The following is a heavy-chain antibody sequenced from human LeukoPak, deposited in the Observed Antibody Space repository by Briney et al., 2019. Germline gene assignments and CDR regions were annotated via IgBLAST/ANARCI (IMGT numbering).Heavy chain of an antibody. CDR2: IIPIFGTA. V-gene: IGHV1-69*05. J-gene: IGHJ4*02. Sequence: SVKVSCKASGGTFSSYAISWVRQAPGQGPEWMGRIIPIFGTANYAQKFQGRVTITTDESTSTAYMELSSLRSEDTAVYYCARDQRGEWELPLNWGQGTLVTVSS. D-gene: IGHD1-26*01. CDR1: GGTFSSYA. CDR3: ARDQRGEWELPLN.